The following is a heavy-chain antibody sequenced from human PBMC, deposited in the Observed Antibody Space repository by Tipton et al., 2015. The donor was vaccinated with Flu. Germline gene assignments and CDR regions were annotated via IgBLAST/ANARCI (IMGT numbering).Heavy chain of an antibody. CDR2: INHSGST. Sequence: TLSLTCTVSGGSISSSSYYWGWIRQPPGKGLEWIGEINHSGSTNYNPSLKSRVTISVDTSKNQFSLKLSSVTAADTAVYYCARPYSVVTRSGAFDIWGQGTMVTVSS. V-gene: IGHV4-39*07. CDR3: ARPYSVVTRSGAFDI. J-gene: IGHJ3*02. D-gene: IGHD4-23*01. CDR1: GGSISSSSYY.